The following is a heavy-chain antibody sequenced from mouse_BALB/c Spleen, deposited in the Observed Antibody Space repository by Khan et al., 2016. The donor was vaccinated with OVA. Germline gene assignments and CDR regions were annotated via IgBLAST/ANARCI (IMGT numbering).Heavy chain of an antibody. V-gene: IGHV1-4*01. CDR2: INPSNGYT. J-gene: IGHJ3*01. CDR3: IRDGAYYGKGGWFAY. D-gene: IGHD2-10*01. CDR1: GYTFTSYT. Sequence: QVQLKQSGAELARPGASVKMSCKASGYTFTSYTIHWIKLRPGQGLEWIGYINPSNGYTNYNQKFKDKATLTADKSSTTAYMQLSSLTSDDSAVXNCIRDGAYYGKGGWFAYWSQGTLVTVSA.